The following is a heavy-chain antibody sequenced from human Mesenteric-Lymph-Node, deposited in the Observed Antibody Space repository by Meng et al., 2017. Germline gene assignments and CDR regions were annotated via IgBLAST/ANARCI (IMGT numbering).Heavy chain of an antibody. V-gene: IGHV3-33*01. CDR3: ARQGNYDSIGSLDY. CDR2: IWYDGSNK. D-gene: IGHD3-22*01. J-gene: IGHJ4*02. CDR1: GFTFSSDG. Sequence: QGQLVESGGGVVQPGRSLRLSCAASGFTFSSDGMHWVRQAPGKGLEWVAVIWYDGSNKNYADSVKGRFTISRDNSKNTLYLQMNSLRAEDTAVYYCARQGNYDSIGSLDYWGQGTLVTVSS.